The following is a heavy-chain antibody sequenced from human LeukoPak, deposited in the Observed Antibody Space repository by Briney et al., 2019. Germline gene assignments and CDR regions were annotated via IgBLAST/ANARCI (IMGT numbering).Heavy chain of an antibody. V-gene: IGHV3-21*01. Sequence: PGGSLRLSCAASGFTFSSYSMNWVRQAPGKGLEWVSSISSSSSYIYYADSVKGRFTISRDNAKNSLYLQMNSLRAEDTAVYYCARDLWGVDSSIYWGQGSLVTVSS. CDR1: GFTFSSYS. D-gene: IGHD3-22*01. CDR3: ARDLWGVDSSIY. CDR2: ISSSSSYI. J-gene: IGHJ4*02.